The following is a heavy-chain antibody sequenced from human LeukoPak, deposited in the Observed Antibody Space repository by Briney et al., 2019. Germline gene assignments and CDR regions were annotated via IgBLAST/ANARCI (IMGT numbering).Heavy chain of an antibody. CDR2: IHYSEST. CDR1: VGSISPYY. V-gene: IGHV4-59*01. J-gene: IGHJ4*02. CDR3: ARDVYGDPFDY. D-gene: IGHD4-17*01. Sequence: PSETLSLTCTVSVGSISPYYWSWIRQPPGKGVEWIGYIHYSESTIYNPSLKSRVTISVDTSKNQFSLKLTSVTAADTAVYYCARDVYGDPFDYWGQGTLVTVSS.